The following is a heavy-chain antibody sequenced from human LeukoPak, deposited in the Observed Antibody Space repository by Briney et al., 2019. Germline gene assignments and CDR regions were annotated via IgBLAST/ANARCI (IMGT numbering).Heavy chain of an antibody. CDR2: IFQSGST. D-gene: IGHD1-1*01. CDR3: ARVGSDWNDVRYNWFDP. CDR1: GGSFSEYS. J-gene: IGHJ5*02. V-gene: IGHV4-30-2*01. Sequence: PSETLSLTCAVYGGSFSEYSWSWIRQPPGKGLEWIGYIFQSGSTYYNPSLKSRVTISVDRSKNQFSLKLSSVTAADTAVYYCARVGSDWNDVRYNWFDPWDQGTLVTVSS.